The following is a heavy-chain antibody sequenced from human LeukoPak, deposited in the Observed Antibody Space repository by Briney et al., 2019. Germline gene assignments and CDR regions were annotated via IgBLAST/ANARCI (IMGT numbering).Heavy chain of an antibody. V-gene: IGHV1-2*06. CDR3: ARDRRVKLPVAAAGLTTIDY. Sequence: ASVKVSCKASGYTFTGYYMHWVRQAPGQGLEWMGRINPNSGGTNYAQKFQGRVTMTRDTSISTAHMELSRLRSDDTAVYYCARDRRVKLPVAAAGLTTIDYWGQGTLVTVSS. CDR1: GYTFTGYY. D-gene: IGHD6-13*01. CDR2: INPNSGGT. J-gene: IGHJ4*02.